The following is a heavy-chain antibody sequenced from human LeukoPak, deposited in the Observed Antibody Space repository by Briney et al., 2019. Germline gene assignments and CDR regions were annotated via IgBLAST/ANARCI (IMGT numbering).Heavy chain of an antibody. CDR2: ISYIGST. J-gene: IGHJ3*02. CDR3: ARDLVTVTKGFDI. V-gene: IGHV4-59*11. CDR1: DDSFSSHY. Sequence: PSQTLSLTCAVSDDSFSSHYWTWIRQPPGKGLEWIGYISYIGSTTYTPSLKSRVTISIDPSKTQFSLKLSSVTAADTAVYYCARDLVTVTKGFDIWGQGTMVSVSS. D-gene: IGHD4-17*01.